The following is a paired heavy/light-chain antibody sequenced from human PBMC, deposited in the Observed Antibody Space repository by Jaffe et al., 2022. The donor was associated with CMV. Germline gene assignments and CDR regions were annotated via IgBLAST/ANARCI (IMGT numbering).Heavy chain of an antibody. CDR3: AKDKRLVDYFDY. CDR2: ISDSGDST. V-gene: IGHV3-23*04. Sequence: EVQLVESGGGLVQPGGSLRLSCAASGFTFSYYAMSWVRRAPGKGLEWVSAISDSGDSTYFADSVKGRFTISRDNSKNTLYLQMNNLRVEDTAVYYCAKDKRLVDYFDYWGQGTLVTVSS. J-gene: IGHJ4*02. CDR1: GFTFSYYA. D-gene: IGHD1-26*01.
Light chain of an antibody. CDR2: LNSDGSH. CDR1: SGHSSYA. Sequence: QPVLTQSPSASASLGASVKLTCTLSSGHSSYAIAWHQQQPEKGPRYLMNLNSDGSHTKGDGIPDRFSGSSSGAGRYLIISSLQSDDEADYFCQTWGSGTIIFGGGTKLTVL. J-gene: IGLJ2*01. V-gene: IGLV4-69*01. CDR3: QTWGSGTII.